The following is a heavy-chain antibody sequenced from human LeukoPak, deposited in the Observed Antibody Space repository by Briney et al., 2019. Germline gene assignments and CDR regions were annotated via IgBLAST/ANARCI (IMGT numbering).Heavy chain of an antibody. V-gene: IGHV3-48*03. CDR1: GFTFSSYE. CDR3: AKDRYCSSTSCSGGDY. D-gene: IGHD2-2*01. Sequence: GGSLRLSCAASGFTFSSYEMNWVRQAPGKGLEWVSYISSSGSTIYYADSVKGRFTISRDNAKNSLYLQMNSLRAEDTAVYYCAKDRYCSSTSCSGGDYWGQGTTVTVSS. CDR2: ISSSGSTI. J-gene: IGHJ4*03.